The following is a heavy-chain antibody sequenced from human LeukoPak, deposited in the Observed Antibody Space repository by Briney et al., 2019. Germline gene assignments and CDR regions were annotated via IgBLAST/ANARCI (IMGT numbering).Heavy chain of an antibody. CDR1: GFTFSTYA. CDR3: AQLHQILYSYFDS. CDR2: VSGSGSST. J-gene: IGHJ4*02. Sequence: GGSLRLSCAASGFTFSTYAMSWVRQAPGKGLEWVSTVSGSGSSTYYADSVKGRFTISRDISKNTLNLQMNSLRAEDTAVYYCAQLHQILYSYFDSWGQGTLVTVSS. D-gene: IGHD2-2*02. V-gene: IGHV3-23*01.